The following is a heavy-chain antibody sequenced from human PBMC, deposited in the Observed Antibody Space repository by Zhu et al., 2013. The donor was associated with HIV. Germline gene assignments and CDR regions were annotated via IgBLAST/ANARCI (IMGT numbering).Heavy chain of an antibody. J-gene: IGHJ2*01. CDR3: ARVPSRYQLEGGL. Sequence: QVQLMQSGAEVKKPGASVKVSCKASGYTFTTYYTHWVRQAPGQGLEWMGILTPRGGSTSYAQKFLGRVAMTRDTSTRIVYMELSSLRSDDTAVYYCARVPSRYQLEGGLWGRGTLVTVSS. V-gene: IGHV1-46*01. CDR1: GYTFTTYY. CDR2: LTPRGGST. D-gene: IGHD2-2*01.